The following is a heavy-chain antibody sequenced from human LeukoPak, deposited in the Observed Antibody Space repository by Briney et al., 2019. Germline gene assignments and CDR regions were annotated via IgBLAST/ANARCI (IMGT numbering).Heavy chain of an antibody. V-gene: IGHV3-21*01. CDR2: IGSSSSYI. CDR1: GFTFSTYI. Sequence: GGSLRLSCAASGFTFSTYIMNWVRQTPGKGLEWVSSIGSSSSYIYYADSVKGRFTISRDNAKNSLYLQMNSLRAEDTAVYYCAELGITMIGGVWGKGTTVAISS. J-gene: IGHJ6*04. D-gene: IGHD3-10*02. CDR3: AELGITMIGGV.